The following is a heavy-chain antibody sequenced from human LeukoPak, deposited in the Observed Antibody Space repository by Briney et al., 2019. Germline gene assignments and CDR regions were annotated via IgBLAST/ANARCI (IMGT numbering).Heavy chain of an antibody. CDR3: ARGRLVWYYYYMDV. J-gene: IGHJ6*03. CDR1: GGSISSGSYY. V-gene: IGHV4-61*02. Sequence: SETLSLTCTVSGGSISSGSYYWSWIRQPAGKELEWIGRIYTSGSTNYNPSLKSRVTISVDTSKNEFSLKLSSVTAADTAVYYCARGRLVWYYYYMDVWGKGTTVTIS. CDR2: IYTSGST. D-gene: IGHD2-21*01.